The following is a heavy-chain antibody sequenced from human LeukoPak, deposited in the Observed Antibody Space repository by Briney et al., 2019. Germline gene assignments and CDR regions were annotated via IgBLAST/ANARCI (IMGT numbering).Heavy chain of an antibody. CDR3: AREAPAALRYFDWLLPNENNWFDP. V-gene: IGHV1-18*01. J-gene: IGHJ5*02. Sequence: ASVKVSCKASGYTFTSYGISWVRQAPGQGLEWMGWISAYNGNTNYAQKLQGRVTMTTDTSTSTAYMELRSLRSDDTAVYYCAREAPAALRYFDWLLPNENNWFDPWGQGTLVTVSS. CDR1: GYTFTSYG. D-gene: IGHD3-9*01. CDR2: ISAYNGNT.